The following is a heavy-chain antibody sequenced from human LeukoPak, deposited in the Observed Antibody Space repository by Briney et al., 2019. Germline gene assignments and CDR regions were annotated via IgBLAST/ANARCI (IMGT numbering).Heavy chain of an antibody. V-gene: IGHV4-39*01. J-gene: IGHJ4*02. Sequence: SETLSLTCTVSGGSISSNDYLWGWLRQPPGRGREWIGNIYYSGSTFYNPSLKSRVTISVDTSKNQFSLKLSSVTAADTAVYYCARFMVRGLIVDYWGQGTLVTVSS. CDR1: GGSISSNDYL. D-gene: IGHD3-10*01. CDR3: ARFMVRGLIVDY. CDR2: IYYSGST.